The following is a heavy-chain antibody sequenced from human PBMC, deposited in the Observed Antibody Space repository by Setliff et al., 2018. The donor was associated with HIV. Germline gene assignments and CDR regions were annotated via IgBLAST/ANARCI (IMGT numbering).Heavy chain of an antibody. CDR3: ARGVAAAGTDY. J-gene: IGHJ4*02. Sequence: GESLKISCAASGFTFSSYTMNWVRQAPGKGLEWVSSISYSTGYMYYADSVEGRFTISRDNAKSSLYLQMNSLRAEDTAVYYCARGVAAAGTDYWGQGTLVTVSS. CDR2: ISYSTGYM. D-gene: IGHD6-13*01. V-gene: IGHV3-21*01. CDR1: GFTFSSYT.